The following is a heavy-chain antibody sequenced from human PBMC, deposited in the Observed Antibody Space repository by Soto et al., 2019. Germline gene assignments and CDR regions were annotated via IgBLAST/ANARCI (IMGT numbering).Heavy chain of an antibody. V-gene: IGHV1-3*01. D-gene: IGHD4-17*01. CDR2: INAGNGNT. Sequence: QVQLVQSGAEVKKPGASVKVSCKASGYTFTSYAMHWVRQAPGQRLEWMGWINAGNGNTKYSQKFQGRVTITRDTTASTADRELSSLRSEDTAVYYCARTVGYYHGMDAWGEGTTVTVSS. CDR3: ARTVGYYHGMDA. J-gene: IGHJ6*04. CDR1: GYTFTSYA.